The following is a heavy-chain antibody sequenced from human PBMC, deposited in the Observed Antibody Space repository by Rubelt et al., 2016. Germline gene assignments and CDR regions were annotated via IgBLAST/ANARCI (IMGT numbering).Heavy chain of an antibody. CDR1: GDSISSSSYY. V-gene: IGHV4-39*01. CDR2: IYYSGRT. CDR3: ARTYSRTWTRFDY. D-gene: IGHD2-21*01. Sequence: QPQLQESGPGLVKPSETLSLTCTVSGDSISSSSYYWGWIRQPPEKGLEWIGSIYYSGRTYYNPSLKSRVPISIDPSKNQVSRNRNSVTAADTAVDYCARTYSRTWTRFDYWGQGTLVIVSS. J-gene: IGHJ4*02.